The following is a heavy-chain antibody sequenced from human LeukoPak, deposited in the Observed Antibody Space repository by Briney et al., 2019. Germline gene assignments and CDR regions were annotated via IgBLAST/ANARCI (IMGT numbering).Heavy chain of an antibody. CDR2: ISYDGSNK. CDR3: ARGSLRYSYDH. CDR1: GFTFSSYG. Sequence: SGGSLRLSCAASGFTFSSYGMHWVRQAPGKGLEWVAVISYDGSNKYYADSVKGRFTISRDSAKNSLYLQMNSLRAEDTAVYYCARGSLRYSYDHWGQGTLVTVSS. J-gene: IGHJ4*02. V-gene: IGHV3-30*03. D-gene: IGHD5-18*01.